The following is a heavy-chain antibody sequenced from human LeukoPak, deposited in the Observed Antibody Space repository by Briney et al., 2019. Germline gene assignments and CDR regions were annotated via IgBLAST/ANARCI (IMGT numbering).Heavy chain of an antibody. Sequence: ASVKVSCKASGYTFTSYGISWVRQAPGQGLEWMGWISAYNGNTNYAQKLQGRVTMTTDTSTSTAYMELRSLRSDDTAVYYCASGSSDKGYYYGMDVWGQGATVIVSS. CDR2: ISAYNGNT. CDR3: ASGSSDKGYYYGMDV. D-gene: IGHD1-26*01. V-gene: IGHV1-18*01. J-gene: IGHJ6*02. CDR1: GYTFTSYG.